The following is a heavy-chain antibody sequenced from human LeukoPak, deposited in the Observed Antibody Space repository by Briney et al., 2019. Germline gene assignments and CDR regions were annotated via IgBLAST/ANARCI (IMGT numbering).Heavy chain of an antibody. V-gene: IGHV3-53*01. CDR1: GFTVNNNY. CDR3: AREVATGFSCFDY. CDR2: IYSGDST. Sequence: GGSLRLSCAASGFTVNNNYMNWVRQAPGKGLEWVSLIYSGDSTYYADSVRGRFIISRDNSKNTLYLQMNSLRAEDTAVYYCAREVATGFSCFDYWGQGTLVTVSS. J-gene: IGHJ4*02. D-gene: IGHD2-21*02.